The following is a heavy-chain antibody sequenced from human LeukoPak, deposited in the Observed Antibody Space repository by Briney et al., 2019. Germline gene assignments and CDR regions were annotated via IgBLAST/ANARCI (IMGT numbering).Heavy chain of an antibody. J-gene: IGHJ4*02. Sequence: ASVKVSCKASGYTFTDYYMHWVRQAPGQGLEWMGWINPNSGGTNFARKFQGRVAMTRDTSISTAYMELGSLRSDDTAVYYCARARWQLVPYFDSWGQGTLVTVFS. CDR3: ARARWQLVPYFDS. V-gene: IGHV1-2*02. CDR2: INPNSGGT. CDR1: GYTFTDYY. D-gene: IGHD6-6*01.